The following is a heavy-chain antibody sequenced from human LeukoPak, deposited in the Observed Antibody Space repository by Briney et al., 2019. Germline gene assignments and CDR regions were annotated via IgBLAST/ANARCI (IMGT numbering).Heavy chain of an antibody. V-gene: IGHV5-51*01. CDR1: GYSFCRHY. CDR2: IYPGDSDT. Sequence: GESLKISSEGSGYSFCRHYIAWVRQMPGKGLEWMGIIYPGDSDTTYRPSFQGQVTISADKSINTAYVQWSSLKASDTAIYYCVRASSNHFDFWGQGTLVTVSS. J-gene: IGHJ4*02. CDR3: VRASSNHFDF.